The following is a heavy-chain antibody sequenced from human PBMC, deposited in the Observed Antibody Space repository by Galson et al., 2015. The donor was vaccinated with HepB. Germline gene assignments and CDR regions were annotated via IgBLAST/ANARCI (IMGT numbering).Heavy chain of an antibody. CDR3: ARSRGYSYGYEDYYYGMDV. J-gene: IGHJ6*02. V-gene: IGHV2-70*04. Sequence: PALVKPTQTLTLTCTFSGFSLSTSGMRVSWIRQPPGKALEWLARIDWDDDKFYSASLKTRLTISKDTSKNQVVLTMTNMDPVDTATYYCARSRGYSYGYEDYYYGMDVWGQGTTVTVSS. CDR2: IDWDDDK. D-gene: IGHD5-18*01. CDR1: GFSLSTSGMR.